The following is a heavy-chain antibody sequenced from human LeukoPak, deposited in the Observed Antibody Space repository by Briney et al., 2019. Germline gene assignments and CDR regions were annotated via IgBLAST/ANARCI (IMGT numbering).Heavy chain of an antibody. D-gene: IGHD3-10*02. V-gene: IGHV3-23*01. Sequence: GGTLRLSCAATGFTFSSYGMSWVRQAPGKGLEWVSAISGSGGSTYYADSVKGRFTISRDNAKNSLYLQMNSLRAEDTAVYYCAELGITMIGGVWGKGTTVTISS. J-gene: IGHJ6*04. CDR1: GFTFSSYG. CDR3: AELGITMIGGV. CDR2: ISGSGGST.